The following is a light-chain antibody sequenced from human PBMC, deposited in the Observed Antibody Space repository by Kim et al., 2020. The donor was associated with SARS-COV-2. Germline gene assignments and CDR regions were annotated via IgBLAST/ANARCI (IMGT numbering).Light chain of an antibody. CDR1: QSVTSSS. V-gene: IGKV3-20*01. CDR3: HQYGSSPQT. CDR2: GAS. Sequence: EIVLTQSPGTLPLSPGERVTLSCRASQSVTSSSLAWYQQKPGQGPRLLIYGASSRATDIPDRFSGGGSGADFTLTISRLEPEDFAVYYCHQYGSSPQTFGGGTKVDIK. J-gene: IGKJ4*01.